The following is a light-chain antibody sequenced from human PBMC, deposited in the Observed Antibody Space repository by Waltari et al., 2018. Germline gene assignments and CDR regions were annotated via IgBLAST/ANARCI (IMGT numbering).Light chain of an antibody. CDR2: YKSDSDK. Sequence: QAVLTQPSSLSESPGAPARAPCPLRRCINVGTSRLYWYPQEPGSPPQYLLRYKSDSDKQQGSGVPSRFSGSKDASANAWILLISGLQSEDEADYYCMIWHSSAVVFGGGTKLTVL. CDR1: RCINVGTSR. J-gene: IGLJ2*01. V-gene: IGLV5-45*02. CDR3: MIWHSSAVV.